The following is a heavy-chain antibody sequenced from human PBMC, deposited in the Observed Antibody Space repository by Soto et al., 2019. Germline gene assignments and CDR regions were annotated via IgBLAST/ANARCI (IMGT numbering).Heavy chain of an antibody. CDR1: VFTFSSYA. CDR2: ISGSGGSA. D-gene: IGHD3-10*01. CDR3: AKVGEPARVRHYMDV. J-gene: IGHJ6*03. Sequence: PGGSLRLSCAASVFTFSSYAMSWGRQAPGKGLEGVSAISGSGGSAYYADSVKGRFIISRDSSKNTLYLQMNSLRAEDTAVYYCAKVGEPARVRHYMDVWGKGTTVTVSS. V-gene: IGHV3-23*01.